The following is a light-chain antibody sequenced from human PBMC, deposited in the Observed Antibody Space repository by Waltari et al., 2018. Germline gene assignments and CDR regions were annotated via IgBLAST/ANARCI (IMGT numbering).Light chain of an antibody. CDR3: SAFAGSNNVGV. CDR2: DVN. J-gene: IGLJ3*02. CDR1: SRDIGGSNF. Sequence: QSALTQPPSASGSPGQSVTISCTGTSRDIGGSNFVSWYQQRPGKAPRFLIYDVNKRASGVSDRFPGSKAGNPASLTVSGLQPDDEATYYCSAFAGSNNVGVFGGGTKLTVL. V-gene: IGLV2-8*01.